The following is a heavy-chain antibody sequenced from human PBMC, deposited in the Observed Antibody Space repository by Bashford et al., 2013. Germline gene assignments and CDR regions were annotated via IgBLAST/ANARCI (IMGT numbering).Heavy chain of an antibody. J-gene: IGHJ4*02. D-gene: IGHD6-19*01. Sequence: GSLRLSCAASGFTFSDYYMSWIRQAPGKGWSGVSYISSSSSYTNYADSVKGRFTISRDNAKNSLYLQMNSLRAEDTAVYYCARGDSGWKALYYFDYWGQGTLVTVSS. CDR2: ISSSSSYT. CDR3: ARGDSGWKALYYFDY. V-gene: IGHV3-11*06. CDR1: GFTFSDYY.